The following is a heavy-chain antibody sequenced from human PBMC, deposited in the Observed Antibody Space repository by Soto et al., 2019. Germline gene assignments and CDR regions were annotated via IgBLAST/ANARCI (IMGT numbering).Heavy chain of an antibody. D-gene: IGHD5-12*01. J-gene: IGHJ4*02. Sequence: HPGGSLRLSCAASGFTFDDYAMHWVRQAPGKGLEWVSGISWNSGSIGYADSVKGRFTISRDNAKNSLYLQMNSLRAEDTALYYCAKDKISGYDLGRFNGADYWGQGTPVTVSS. CDR2: ISWNSGSI. V-gene: IGHV3-9*01. CDR3: AKDKISGYDLGRFNGADY. CDR1: GFTFDDYA.